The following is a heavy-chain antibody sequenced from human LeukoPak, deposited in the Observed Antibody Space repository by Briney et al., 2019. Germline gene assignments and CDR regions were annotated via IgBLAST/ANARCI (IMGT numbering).Heavy chain of an antibody. CDR3: AMSGSSYSAAY. Sequence: PGGSLRLSCAASGFTFSSYAMSWVRQAPGKGLEWVSVLYSGGDTYYADSVKGRFTISRDITRHTLYLQMNSLRDEDTAVYYCAMSGSSYSAAYWGQGTLVTVSS. CDR2: LYSGGDT. J-gene: IGHJ4*02. V-gene: IGHV3-66*02. CDR1: GFTFSSYA. D-gene: IGHD1-26*01.